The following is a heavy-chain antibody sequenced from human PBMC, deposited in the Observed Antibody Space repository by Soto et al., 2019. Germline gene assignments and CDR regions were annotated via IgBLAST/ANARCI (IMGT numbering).Heavy chain of an antibody. Sequence: QVQLVQSGAEVKKPGSSVKVSCKASGGTFSSYTISWVRQAPGQGLEWVGGIIPLFGTINYAQEFQGRLTIAADTSTSIAYMELTSLGSDDTAVYYCARKVASSDDAFDIWCQGTMVTVSS. CDR1: GGTFSSYT. V-gene: IGHV1-69*06. CDR2: IIPLFGTI. J-gene: IGHJ3*02. CDR3: ARKVASSDDAFDI.